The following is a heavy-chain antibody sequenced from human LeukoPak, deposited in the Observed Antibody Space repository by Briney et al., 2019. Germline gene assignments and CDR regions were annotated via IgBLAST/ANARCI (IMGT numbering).Heavy chain of an antibody. V-gene: IGHV3-73*01. CDR1: GFTFSGSA. CDR3: TRLGLYSSGWYEPVPDDY. Sequence: PGRSLRLSCAASGFTFSGSAMHWVRQASGKGLEWVGRIRSKANSYATAYAASVKGRFTISRDDSKNTAYLQMNSLKTEDTAVYYCTRLGLYSSGWYEPVPDDYWGQGTLVTVSS. CDR2: IRSKANSYAT. J-gene: IGHJ4*02. D-gene: IGHD6-19*01.